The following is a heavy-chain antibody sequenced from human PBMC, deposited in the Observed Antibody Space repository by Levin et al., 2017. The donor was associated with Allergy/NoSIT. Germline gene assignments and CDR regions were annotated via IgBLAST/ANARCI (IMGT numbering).Heavy chain of an antibody. CDR1: GGSISSYY. Sequence: SETLSLTCTVSGGSISSYYWSWIRQPPGKGLEWIGYIYYSGSTNYNPSLKSRVTISLDTSKNQFSLRLSSVTAADTAVYYCARSDSSNLYFYNHYIDIWGQGTTVTVSS. D-gene: IGHD4-11*01. V-gene: IGHV4-59*01. J-gene: IGHJ6*03. CDR3: ARSDSSNLYFYNHYIDI. CDR2: IYYSGST.